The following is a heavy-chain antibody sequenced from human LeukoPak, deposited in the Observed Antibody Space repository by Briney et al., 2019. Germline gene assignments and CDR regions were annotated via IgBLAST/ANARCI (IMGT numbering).Heavy chain of an antibody. J-gene: IGHJ3*02. D-gene: IGHD3-22*01. V-gene: IGHV3-20*04. CDR2: INWNGDNT. Sequence: GGSLRLSCAASGFTFSTFAMSWVRQAPGKGLEWVSGINWNGDNTVYADSVKGRFTISRDNAKNSLYLQMNSLGAEDTAFYYCASDSRSDSSGYAFDIWGQGTMVTVSS. CDR1: GFTFSTFA. CDR3: ASDSRSDSSGYAFDI.